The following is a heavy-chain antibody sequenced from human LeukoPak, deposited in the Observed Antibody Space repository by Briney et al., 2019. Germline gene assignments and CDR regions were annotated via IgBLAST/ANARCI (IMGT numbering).Heavy chain of an antibody. CDR3: ARDIAAAGSYYFDY. J-gene: IGHJ4*02. V-gene: IGHV3-33*01. CDR2: IWYDGSNK. CDR1: GFTLSSYG. D-gene: IGHD6-13*01. Sequence: PGGSLRLSCAPSGFTLSSYGMHWVRQAPGKGLGWVAVIWYDGSNKYYADSVKGRFTISRDNSKNTLYLQMNSLRAEDTAVYYCARDIAAAGSYYFDYWGQGTLVTVSS.